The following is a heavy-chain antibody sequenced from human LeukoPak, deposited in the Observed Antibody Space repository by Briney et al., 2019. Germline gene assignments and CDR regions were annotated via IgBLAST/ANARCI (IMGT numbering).Heavy chain of an antibody. D-gene: IGHD1-26*01. J-gene: IGHJ4*02. V-gene: IGHV4-39*07. CDR1: GGSISSSSYY. CDR3: ARAPARPYSGSYLRD. Sequence: PSETLSLTCTVSGGSISSSSYYWGWIRQPPGKGLEWIGSIYYSGSTYYNPSLKSRVTISVDTSKNQFSLKLSSVTAADTAVYYCARAPARPYSGSYLRDWGQGTLVTVSS. CDR2: IYYSGST.